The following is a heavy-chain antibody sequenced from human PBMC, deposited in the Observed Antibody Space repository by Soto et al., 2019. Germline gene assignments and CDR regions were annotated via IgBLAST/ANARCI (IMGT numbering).Heavy chain of an antibody. V-gene: IGHV3-48*01. Sequence: PGRSLRLSCAASGFTFSSYSMNWVRQAPGKRLEWVSYISSSSSTIYYADSVKGRFTISIDNANNSLYLQMNSLRAEDTAVYYCARGILTATSSTGYTDVWGKGTTITVS. CDR1: GFTFSSYS. J-gene: IGHJ6*03. CDR2: ISSSSSTI. CDR3: ARGILTATSSTGYTDV. D-gene: IGHD3-9*01.